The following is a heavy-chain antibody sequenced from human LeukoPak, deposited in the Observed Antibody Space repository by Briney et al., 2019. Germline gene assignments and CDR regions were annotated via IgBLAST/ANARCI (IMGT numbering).Heavy chain of an antibody. CDR3: ARGLEDYYDSSGYYIPFDY. Sequence: ASVKVSCKASGYTLTGYYMHWVRQAPGQGLEWMGWINPNSGGTNYAQKFQGRVTMTRDTSISTAYMELSRLRSDDTAVYYCARGLEDYYDSSGYYIPFDYWGQGTLVTVSS. CDR2: INPNSGGT. D-gene: IGHD3-22*01. J-gene: IGHJ4*02. CDR1: GYTLTGYY. V-gene: IGHV1-2*02.